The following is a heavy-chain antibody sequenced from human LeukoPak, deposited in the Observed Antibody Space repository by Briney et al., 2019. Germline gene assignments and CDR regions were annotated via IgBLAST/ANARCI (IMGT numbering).Heavy chain of an antibody. Sequence: GGSLRLSCEGSAFIFSGHWMNWVRQTPGKGLEWVASIKEDGSERQYVDSVKGRFSISRDNSKNTLYLQMNSLRAEDTAVYYCARDERDGYNQPRNYWGQGTLVTVSS. J-gene: IGHJ4*02. CDR3: ARDERDGYNQPRNY. D-gene: IGHD5-24*01. CDR1: AFIFSGHW. V-gene: IGHV3-7*03. CDR2: IKEDGSER.